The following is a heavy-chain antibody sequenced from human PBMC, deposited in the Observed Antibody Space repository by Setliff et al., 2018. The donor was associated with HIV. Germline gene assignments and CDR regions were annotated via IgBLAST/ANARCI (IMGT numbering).Heavy chain of an antibody. CDR2: IIPMYGVT. CDR3: ASPSFGDVDYYYGMDV. J-gene: IGHJ6*02. V-gene: IGHV1-69*10. CDR1: GGTFSSYV. D-gene: IGHD3-10*01. Sequence: GASVKVSCKASGGTFSSYVISWVRQAPGQGPEWMGGIIPMYGVTNYAQKFQGRVTMTRDTSTSTVYMDLSSLRSEDTAVYYCASPSFGDVDYYYGMDVWGQGTTVTVSS.